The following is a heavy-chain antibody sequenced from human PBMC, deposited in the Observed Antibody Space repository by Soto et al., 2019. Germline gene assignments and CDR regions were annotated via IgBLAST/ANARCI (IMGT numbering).Heavy chain of an antibody. Sequence: ASVKVSCKASGYTFTGYYMHWVRQAPGQGLEWMGWINPNSGGTNYAQKFQGWVTMTRDTSISTAYMELGRLRSDDTAVYYCARDGYSSGWRNFDYWGQGTLVTVSS. CDR2: INPNSGGT. J-gene: IGHJ4*02. D-gene: IGHD6-19*01. CDR1: GYTFTGYY. V-gene: IGHV1-2*04. CDR3: ARDGYSSGWRNFDY.